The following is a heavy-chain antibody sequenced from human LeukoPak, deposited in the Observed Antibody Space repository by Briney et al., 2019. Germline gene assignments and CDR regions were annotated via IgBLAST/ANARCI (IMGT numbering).Heavy chain of an antibody. CDR2: IYYFGST. D-gene: IGHD7-27*01. CDR3: AKLGSPRAY. Sequence: WETLSLTCTVSGGSIDTYYWSWIRQPPGKGLEWIGYIYYFGSTDYDPSLKSRVTISVDTSKNQFSLSLRSVTAADTAVYYCAKLGSPRAYWGQGILVRVSS. J-gene: IGHJ4*02. CDR1: GGSIDTYY. V-gene: IGHV4-59*01.